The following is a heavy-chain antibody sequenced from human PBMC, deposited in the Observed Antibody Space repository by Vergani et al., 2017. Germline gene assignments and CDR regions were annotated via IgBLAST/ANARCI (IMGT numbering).Heavy chain of an antibody. V-gene: IGHV4-39*01. J-gene: IGHJ1*01. CDR2: IYYTGTT. Sequence: QLQLQESGPGLVKPSETLSLTCTVSGVSIGSNSYYWGWIRQPPGKGLEWIGTIYYTGTTYYNEAHKSRLTISVEPSKNQFSLNLTSVTAADTAVYYCTRHGRSGWAGYFQHLGQGTLVTASS. CDR3: TRHGRSGWAGYFQH. CDR1: GVSIGSNSYY. D-gene: IGHD6-19*01.